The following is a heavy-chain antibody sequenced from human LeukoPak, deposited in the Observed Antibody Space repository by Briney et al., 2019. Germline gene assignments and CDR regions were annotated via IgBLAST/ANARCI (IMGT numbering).Heavy chain of an antibody. CDR1: GFTFSSYS. D-gene: IGHD5-24*01. V-gene: IGHV3-48*04. CDR3: ARDPKDSTIEDYYYYGMDV. CDR2: ISSSGSTI. J-gene: IGHJ6*02. Sequence: PGGSLRLSCAASGFTFSSYSMSWIRQAPGKGLEWVSYISSSGSTIYYADSVKGRFTISRDNAKNSLYLQMNSLRAEDTAVYYCARDPKDSTIEDYYYYGMDVWGQGTTVTVSS.